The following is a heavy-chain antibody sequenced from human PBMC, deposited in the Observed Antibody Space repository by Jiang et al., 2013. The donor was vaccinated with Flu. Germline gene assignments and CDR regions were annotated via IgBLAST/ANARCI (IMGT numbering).Heavy chain of an antibody. Sequence: DSVKGRFTISRDNSKNTLYLQMNSLRDEDTAVYYCAKVNSGSWSYYYYPMDVWGQGTTVTVSS. D-gene: IGHD1-26*01. V-gene: IGHV3-23*01. J-gene: IGHJ6*02. CDR3: AKVNSGSWSYYYYPMDV.